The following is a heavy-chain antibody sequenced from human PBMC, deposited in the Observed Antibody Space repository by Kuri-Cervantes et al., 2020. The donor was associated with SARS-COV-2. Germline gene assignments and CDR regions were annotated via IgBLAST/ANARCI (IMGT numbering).Heavy chain of an antibody. CDR2: ISGSGSST. D-gene: IGHD1-26*01. Sequence: GGSLRLSCAASGFTFSSYAMSGVRQAPGKGLELVPSISGSGSSTYYTDSVKGRFTISSDNSKNTQYLQMDSLRAEDTAVYYCAKSRTGVGDSTDYWGPGTLVTVSS. CDR3: AKSRTGVGDSTDY. CDR1: GFTFSSYA. J-gene: IGHJ4*02. V-gene: IGHV3-23*01.